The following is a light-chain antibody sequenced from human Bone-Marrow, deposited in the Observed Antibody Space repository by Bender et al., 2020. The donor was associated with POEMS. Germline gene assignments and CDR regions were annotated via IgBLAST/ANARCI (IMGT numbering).Light chain of an antibody. CDR2: EDN. CDR1: ALPKKY. Sequence: SYELTQPPSVSVSPGQTARITCSGDALPKKYAYWYQQKSGQAPVLVFYEDNKRPFGIPERFSGSSSGTMAALIISGAQVEDEADYYCFSTDSSDNHRVFGGGTKLTVL. V-gene: IGLV3-10*01. J-gene: IGLJ3*02. CDR3: FSTDSSDNHRV.